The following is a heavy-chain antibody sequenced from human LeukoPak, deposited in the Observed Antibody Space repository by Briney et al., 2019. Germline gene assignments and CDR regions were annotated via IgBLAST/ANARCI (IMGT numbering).Heavy chain of an antibody. CDR2: IRYDGSNK. CDR1: GFTFSSYG. V-gene: IGHV3-30*02. Sequence: QSGGSLRLSCAASGFTFSSYGMHWVRQAPGKGLEWVAFIRYDGSNKYYADSVKGRFTISRDNAKNSLYLQTNSLRAEDTAVYYCARDQDPITMVRGDMGYWGQGTLVTVSS. D-gene: IGHD3-10*01. CDR3: ARDQDPITMVRGDMGY. J-gene: IGHJ4*02.